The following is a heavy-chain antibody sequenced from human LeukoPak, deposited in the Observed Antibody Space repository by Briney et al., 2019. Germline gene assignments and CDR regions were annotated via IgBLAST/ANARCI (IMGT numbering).Heavy chain of an antibody. Sequence: PGGSLRLSCAASGLTFSSYAMHWVRQAPGKGLEYVSAISSNGGSTYYANSVKGRFTISRDNAKNSLYLQMNSLRAEDTAVYYCAREPSTWVVSSSWFAFDYWGQGTLVTVSS. J-gene: IGHJ4*02. CDR1: GLTFSSYA. V-gene: IGHV3-64*01. D-gene: IGHD6-13*01. CDR3: AREPSTWVVSSSWFAFDY. CDR2: ISSNGGST.